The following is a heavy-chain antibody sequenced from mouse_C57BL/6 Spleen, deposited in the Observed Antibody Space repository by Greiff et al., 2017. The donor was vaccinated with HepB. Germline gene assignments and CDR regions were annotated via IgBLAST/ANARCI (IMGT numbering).Heavy chain of an antibody. Sequence: QVQLQQPGAELVKPGASVKRSCKASGYTLTSNGMHWVRQRPGRGLEWFGRFDPNIGGTKNNEKLKSKATLTVDKPSSTAYMKLSSLTSEDSAVYYCAGYSNYGKDYYAMDYWGQGTSVTVSS. J-gene: IGHJ4*01. CDR2: FDPNIGGT. CDR1: GYTLTSNG. CDR3: AGYSNYGKDYYAMDY. D-gene: IGHD2-5*01. V-gene: IGHV1-72*01.